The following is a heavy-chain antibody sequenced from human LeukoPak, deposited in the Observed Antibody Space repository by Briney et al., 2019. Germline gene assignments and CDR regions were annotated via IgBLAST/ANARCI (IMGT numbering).Heavy chain of an antibody. CDR2: IYYSGST. CDR3: ARGVSGLAARLDY. V-gene: IGHV4-59*01. CDR1: GGSISSYY. D-gene: IGHD6-6*01. J-gene: IGHJ4*02. Sequence: SETLSLTCTVSGGSISSYYWSWIRQPPGKGLEWIGYIYYSGSTNYNPSLKSRVTISVDTSKNQFSLKLSSVTAADTAVYYCARGVSGLAARLDYWGQGTLVIVSS.